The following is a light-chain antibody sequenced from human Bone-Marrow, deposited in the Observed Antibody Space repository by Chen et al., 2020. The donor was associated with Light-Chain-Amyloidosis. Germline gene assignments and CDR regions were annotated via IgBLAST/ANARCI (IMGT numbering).Light chain of an antibody. CDR1: DLPTKY. CDR3: QSADSSGTYEVI. Sequence: SYELTQPPSVSVSPGQTARITCSGDDLPTKYAYWYQQKPGQAPVLVIHRDTERPSGFSERFSGSSSGTTGTLTISGVQAEDEADYRCQSADSSGTYEVIFCGGTELTVL. CDR2: RDT. V-gene: IGLV3-25*03. J-gene: IGLJ2*01.